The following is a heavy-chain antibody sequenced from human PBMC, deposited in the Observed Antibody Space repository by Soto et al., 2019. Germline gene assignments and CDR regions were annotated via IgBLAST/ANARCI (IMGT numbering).Heavy chain of an antibody. J-gene: IGHJ6*02. V-gene: IGHV4-4*02. CDR1: VGSVSSSNW. CDR2: IYHSGST. CDR3: ARGLLEITIFGVVIAPNGMDV. Sequence: PSESLSLTCPVSVGSVSSSNWGSWVRQPPGKGLEWIGEIYHSGSTNYNPSLKSRVTISVDKSKNQFSLKLSSVTAADTAVYYCARGLLEITIFGVVIAPNGMDVWGQGTTVTVSS. D-gene: IGHD3-3*01.